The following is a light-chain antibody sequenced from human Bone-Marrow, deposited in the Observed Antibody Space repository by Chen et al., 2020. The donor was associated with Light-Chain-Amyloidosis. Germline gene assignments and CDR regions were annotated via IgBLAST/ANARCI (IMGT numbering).Light chain of an antibody. CDR3: QVWDRSSDRPV. CDR2: DDS. J-gene: IGLJ3*02. V-gene: IGLV3-21*02. CDR1: NIGSTS. Sequence: SYVLTQPSSVSVAPGQTATIACGGNNIGSTSVHWYQQTPGQAPLLVVYDDSDRPSGIPERLSGSNSGNTATLTSRRVEAGDEADYYCQVWDRSSDRPVFGGGTKLTV.